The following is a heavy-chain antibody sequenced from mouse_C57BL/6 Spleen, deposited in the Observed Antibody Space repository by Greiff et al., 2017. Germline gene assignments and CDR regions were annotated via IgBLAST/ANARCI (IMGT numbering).Heavy chain of an antibody. J-gene: IGHJ4*01. CDR1: GYAFSSYW. Sequence: QVQLQPSGAELVKPGASVKISCKASGYAFSSYWMNWVKQRPGKGLEWIGQIFPGDGDTNYNGKFKGKATLTADKSSSTAYMQLSSLTSEDSAVYFCAPYYYGSSYYAMDYWGQGTSVTVSS. D-gene: IGHD1-1*01. CDR3: APYYYGSSYYAMDY. CDR2: IFPGDGDT. V-gene: IGHV1-80*01.